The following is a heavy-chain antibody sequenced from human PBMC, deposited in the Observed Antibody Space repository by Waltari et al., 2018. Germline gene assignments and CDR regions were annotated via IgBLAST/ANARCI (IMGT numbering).Heavy chain of an antibody. CDR2: INHSGST. D-gene: IGHD2-2*01. Sequence: QVQLQQWGAGLLKPSETLSLTCAVYGGSFSGYYLSWIRQPPGKGLEWIGEINHSGSTNYNPSLKSRVTISVDTSKNQFSLKLSSVTAADTAVYYCARGEIVVVPAARKGWFDPWGQGTLVTVSS. CDR1: GGSFSGYY. J-gene: IGHJ5*02. V-gene: IGHV4-34*01. CDR3: ARGEIVVVPAARKGWFDP.